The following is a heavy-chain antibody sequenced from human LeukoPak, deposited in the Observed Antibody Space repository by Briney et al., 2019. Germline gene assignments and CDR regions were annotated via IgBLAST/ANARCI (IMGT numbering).Heavy chain of an antibody. CDR3: TRPSFDSSVSGVVY. CDR1: GFTFSGSA. J-gene: IGHJ4*02. CDR2: IRSKANNYAT. D-gene: IGHD3-22*01. V-gene: IGHV3-73*01. Sequence: GGSLRLSCATSGFTFSGSAIHWVRQASGKGLEWVGRIRSKANNYATTDVASVRVRFPIYRDDSKNTAYLQMNSLKTEDTAVYYCTRPSFDSSVSGVVYWGQGTLVTVSS.